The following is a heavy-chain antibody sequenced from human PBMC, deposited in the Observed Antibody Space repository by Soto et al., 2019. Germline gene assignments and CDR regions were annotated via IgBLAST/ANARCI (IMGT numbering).Heavy chain of an antibody. Sequence: ASVKVSCKVSGYTLTELSMHWVRRAPGKGLEWMGGFDPEDGETIYAQKFQGRVTMTEDTSTDRAYMELSSLRSEDTAVYYCATPPSGDPGYYYYYGMDVWGQGTTVTVSS. CDR1: GYTLTELS. V-gene: IGHV1-24*01. J-gene: IGHJ6*02. D-gene: IGHD3-10*01. CDR3: ATPPSGDPGYYYYYGMDV. CDR2: FDPEDGET.